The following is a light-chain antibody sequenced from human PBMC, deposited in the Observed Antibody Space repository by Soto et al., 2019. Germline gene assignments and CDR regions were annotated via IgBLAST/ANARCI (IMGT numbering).Light chain of an antibody. J-gene: IGKJ2*01. CDR1: QSVSSY. CDR3: QQRSNWPLSYT. Sequence: EIVLTQSPATLSLSPGERATLSCRAGQSVSSYLAWYQQKPGQAPRLLIYDASNRATGIPARFSGSGSGTDFTLTISSLEPEDFAVYYCQQRSNWPLSYTFGQGTKLEIK. CDR2: DAS. V-gene: IGKV3-11*01.